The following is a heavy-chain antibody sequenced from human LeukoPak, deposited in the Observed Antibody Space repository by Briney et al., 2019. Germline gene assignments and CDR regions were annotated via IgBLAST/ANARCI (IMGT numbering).Heavy chain of an antibody. CDR2: IYYSGST. V-gene: IGHV4-31*03. CDR1: GGSISSGGYY. D-gene: IGHD6-13*01. J-gene: IGHJ4*02. Sequence: SETLSLTCTVSGGSISSGGYYWSWIRQHPGKGLEWIGYIYYSGSTYYNPSLKSRVTISVDTSKNQFSLKLSSVTAADTAVYYCASSHGSSSWPTYYFDYWGQGTLVTVSS. CDR3: ASSHGSSSWPTYYFDY.